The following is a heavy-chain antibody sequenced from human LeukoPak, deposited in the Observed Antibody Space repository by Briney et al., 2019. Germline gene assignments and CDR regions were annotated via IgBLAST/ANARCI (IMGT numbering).Heavy chain of an antibody. CDR1: GGSTSSYY. V-gene: IGHV4-59*01. Sequence: SETLSLTCTVSGGSTSSYYWSWIRQSPGKGLECIGYIYYSGSTNYNPSLKSRVTISVDTSKNQFSLKLSSGTAADTAVYYCARAVQLERPPPLIGYYYMDVWGKGTTVTVSS. D-gene: IGHD1-1*01. CDR3: ARAVQLERPPPLIGYYYMDV. J-gene: IGHJ6*03. CDR2: IYYSGST.